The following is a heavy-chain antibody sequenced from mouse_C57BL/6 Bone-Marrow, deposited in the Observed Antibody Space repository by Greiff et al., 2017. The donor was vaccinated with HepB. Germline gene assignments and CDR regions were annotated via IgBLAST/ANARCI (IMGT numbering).Heavy chain of an antibody. CDR1: GYTFTDYY. Sequence: VQLQQSGPELVKPGASVKISCKASGYTFTDYYMNWVKQSHGKSLEWIGDINPNNGGTSYNQKFKGKATLTVDKSSSTAYMELRSLTSEDSAVYYCAREGYYGSRKGFAYWGQGTLVTVSA. V-gene: IGHV1-26*01. CDR3: AREGYYGSRKGFAY. J-gene: IGHJ3*01. CDR2: INPNNGGT. D-gene: IGHD1-1*01.